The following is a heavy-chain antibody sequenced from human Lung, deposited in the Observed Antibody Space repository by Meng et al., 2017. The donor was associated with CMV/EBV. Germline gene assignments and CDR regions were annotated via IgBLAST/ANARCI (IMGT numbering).Heavy chain of an antibody. Sequence: GSLRLSXAASGFTFSSYGMHWVRQAPGKGLEWVAFIRYDGSNKYYADSVKGRFTISRDNSKNTLYLQMNSLRAEDTAVYYCAKDSPLGYSSSSRGNWFDPWGQGTLVTVSS. CDR1: GFTFSSYG. CDR3: AKDSPLGYSSSSRGNWFDP. D-gene: IGHD6-6*01. J-gene: IGHJ5*02. CDR2: IRYDGSNK. V-gene: IGHV3-30*02.